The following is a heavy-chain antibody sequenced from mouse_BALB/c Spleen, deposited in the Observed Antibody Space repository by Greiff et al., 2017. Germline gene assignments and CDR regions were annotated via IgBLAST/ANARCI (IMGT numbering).Heavy chain of an antibody. CDR1: GFTFSSYA. J-gene: IGHJ3*01. D-gene: IGHD2-4*01. CDR3: AREAIYYDYGFAY. Sequence: EVKLMESGGGLVKPGGSLKLSCAASGFTFSSYAMSWVRQTPEKRLEWVASISSGGSTYYPDSVKGRFTISRDNARNILYLQMSSLRSEDTAMYYCAREAIYYDYGFAYWGQGTLVTVSA. CDR2: ISSGGST. V-gene: IGHV5-6-5*01.